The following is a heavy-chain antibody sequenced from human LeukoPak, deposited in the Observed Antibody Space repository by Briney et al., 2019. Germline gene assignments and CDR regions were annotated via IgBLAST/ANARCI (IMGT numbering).Heavy chain of an antibody. J-gene: IGHJ4*02. CDR1: GFRFSDAW. Sequence: GGSLRLSCAASGFRFSDAWMSWVRQAPGKGLEWVGRIKRKIDGERTDYVESVKGRFIISRDDSTNTLFLQINSLKIEDTAVYYCTTGYSSGYIEDYWGQGTRVSVSS. CDR2: IKRKIDGERT. D-gene: IGHD3-22*01. CDR3: TTGYSSGYIEDY. V-gene: IGHV3-15*01.